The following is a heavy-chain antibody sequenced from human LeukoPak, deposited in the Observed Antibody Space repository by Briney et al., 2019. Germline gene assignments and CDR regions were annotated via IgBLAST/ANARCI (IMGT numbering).Heavy chain of an antibody. D-gene: IGHD5/OR15-5a*01. Sequence: ASVTVSCKASGGTFSSYAISWVRQAPGQGLEWMGGIIPIFGTANYAQKFQGRVTITADESTSTAYMELSSLRSEDTAVYYCAREVSRGFDYWGQGTLVTVSS. J-gene: IGHJ4*02. CDR2: IIPIFGTA. CDR3: AREVSRGFDY. V-gene: IGHV1-69*13. CDR1: GGTFSSYA.